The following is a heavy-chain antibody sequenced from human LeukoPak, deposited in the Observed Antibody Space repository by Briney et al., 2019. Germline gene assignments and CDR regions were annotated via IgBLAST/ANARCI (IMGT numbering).Heavy chain of an antibody. D-gene: IGHD2-21*01. J-gene: IGHJ3*01. CDR3: ASFRDTDN. Sequence: GGSLRLSCEVSGLAFSNVWMHWVRQTPGQGLVWVCRINTAGSTVYADPVKGRFTISRDNAKHMVYLQMNSLRTEDTAVYYCASFRDTDNWGRGTMVTVSS. CDR1: GLAFSNVW. V-gene: IGHV3-74*01. CDR2: INTAGST.